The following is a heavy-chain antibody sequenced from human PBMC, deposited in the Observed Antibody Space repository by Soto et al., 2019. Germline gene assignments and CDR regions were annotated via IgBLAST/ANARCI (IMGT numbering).Heavy chain of an antibody. CDR2: IYPGDSDT. J-gene: IGHJ6*02. V-gene: IGHV5-51*01. Sequence: PGESLKISCKGYGYSFTSYWIGWLRQMPGKGLEWMGIIYPGDSDTRYSPSFEGQVTISADKSIRTAYLQWSSLEASDSAMYYCARGDTAIVRKGVDAWGQGTPVTVSS. CDR3: ARGDTAIVRKGVDA. D-gene: IGHD5-18*01. CDR1: GYSFTSYW.